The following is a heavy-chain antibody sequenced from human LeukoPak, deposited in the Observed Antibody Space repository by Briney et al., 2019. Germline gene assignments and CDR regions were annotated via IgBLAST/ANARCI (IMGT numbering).Heavy chain of an antibody. V-gene: IGHV3-30*18. Sequence: TGGSLRLSCAASGFTFSSYGMHWVRQAPGKGLEWVAVISYDGSTKYYADSVKGRFTISRDNSKNTLYLQMNSLRAEDTAMYYCAKIPTYYDFWSGLTFDYWGQGTLVTVSS. D-gene: IGHD3-3*01. J-gene: IGHJ4*02. CDR1: GFTFSSYG. CDR3: AKIPTYYDFWSGLTFDY. CDR2: ISYDGSTK.